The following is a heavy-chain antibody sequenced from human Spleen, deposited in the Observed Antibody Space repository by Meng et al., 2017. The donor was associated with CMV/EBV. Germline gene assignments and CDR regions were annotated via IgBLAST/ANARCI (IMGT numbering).Heavy chain of an antibody. D-gene: IGHD3-22*01. J-gene: IGHJ3*02. CDR2: ISAYNGNT. Sequence: ASVKVSCKASGYTFTSYGISWVRQAPGQGLEWMGWISAYNGNTNYAQKLQGRVTMTTDTSTSTAYLELRSLRSDDTAVYYCARGVPSSYYDGSGYWCAFDIWGQGTMVTVSS. CDR1: GYTFTSYG. V-gene: IGHV1-18*01. CDR3: ARGVPSSYYDGSGYWCAFDI.